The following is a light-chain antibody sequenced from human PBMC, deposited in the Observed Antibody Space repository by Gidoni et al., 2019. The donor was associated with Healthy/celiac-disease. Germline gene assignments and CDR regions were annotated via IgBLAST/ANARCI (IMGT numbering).Light chain of an antibody. CDR2: EGS. Sequence: QSALNQPGSGAGSPGQSITISCTGTSSDVGSYNLVAWYQQHPGKAPKPMIYEGSKRPAGVSYRFSSSKSGNTASLTISCLQAEDEADYYCCSYSGSSTDVVFGGGTKLTVL. CDR3: CSYSGSSTDVV. CDR1: SSDVGSYNL. J-gene: IGLJ2*01. V-gene: IGLV2-23*01.